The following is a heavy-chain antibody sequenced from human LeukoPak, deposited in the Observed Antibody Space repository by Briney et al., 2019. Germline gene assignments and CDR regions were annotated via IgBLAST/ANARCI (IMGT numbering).Heavy chain of an antibody. Sequence: GGSLRLSCAASGFTFRSYSMNWVRQAPGKGLEWVSTISDSSSYIYYADSVKGRFTISRDNAKNSLYLQMNSLRAEDTAVYYCAREEAGDYWGQGTLVTVSS. J-gene: IGHJ4*02. CDR1: GFTFRSYS. CDR3: AREEAGDY. CDR2: ISDSSSYI. V-gene: IGHV3-21*01.